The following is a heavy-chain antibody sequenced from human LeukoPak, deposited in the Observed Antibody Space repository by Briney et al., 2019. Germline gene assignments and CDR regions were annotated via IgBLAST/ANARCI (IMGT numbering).Heavy chain of an antibody. CDR3: ARQDVDTTMLGIVYFDY. D-gene: IGHD5-18*01. CDR1: GYSFTSYW. V-gene: IGHV5-51*01. J-gene: IGHJ4*02. CDR2: IFPDDSDT. Sequence: GESLKISCKGSGYSFTSYWIGWVRQMPGKGLEWMGIIFPDDSDTRYSPSFRGQVTISADKSISTAYLQWSNLKASDTAMYYCARQDVDTTMLGIVYFDYWGQGTLVTVSS.